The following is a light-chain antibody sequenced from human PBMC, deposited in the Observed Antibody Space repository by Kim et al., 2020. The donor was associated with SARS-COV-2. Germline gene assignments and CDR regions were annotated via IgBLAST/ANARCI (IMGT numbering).Light chain of an antibody. Sequence: LGQTIRITCQGDRLREYYASCYLQKPGQAPVLLIYGNNKRPSGIRDRFSGSNSGNTATLTITGAQAEDEADYYCHSRDSSGNYRVFGTGTKVTVL. CDR3: HSRDSSGNYRV. CDR1: RLREYY. J-gene: IGLJ1*01. V-gene: IGLV3-19*01. CDR2: GNN.